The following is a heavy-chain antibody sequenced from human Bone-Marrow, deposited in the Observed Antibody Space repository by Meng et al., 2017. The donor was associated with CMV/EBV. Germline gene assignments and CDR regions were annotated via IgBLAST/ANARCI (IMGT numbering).Heavy chain of an antibody. CDR3: ARDLGKGFLEWLSHYGMDV. V-gene: IGHV3-21*01. Sequence: GESLKISCAASGFTFSSYSMNWVRQAPGKGLEWVSSISSSSSYIYYADSVKGRFTISRDNAKNSLYLQMNSLRAEDTAVYYCARDLGKGFLEWLSHYGMDVWGPGTTVPVSS. J-gene: IGHJ6*01. CDR2: ISSSSSYI. CDR1: GFTFSSYS. D-gene: IGHD3-3*01.